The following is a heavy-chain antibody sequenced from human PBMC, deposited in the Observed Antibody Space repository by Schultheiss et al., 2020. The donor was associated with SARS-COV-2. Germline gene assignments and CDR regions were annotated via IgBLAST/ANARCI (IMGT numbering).Heavy chain of an antibody. V-gene: IGHV3-7*02. D-gene: IGHD3-22*01. CDR3: ARGVYDSSGYYVYYFDY. J-gene: IGHJ4*02. Sequence: GESLKISCAASGFTFTNYWMTWVRQAPGKGLERVANINENGRERSYLDSVRGRFTISRDNGKNSLYLQMNDLRAEDTAVYYCARGVYDSSGYYVYYFDYWGQGTLVTVSS. CDR2: INENGRER. CDR1: GFTFTNYW.